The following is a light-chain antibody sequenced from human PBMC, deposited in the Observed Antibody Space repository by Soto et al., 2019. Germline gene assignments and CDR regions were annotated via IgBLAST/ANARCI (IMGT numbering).Light chain of an antibody. CDR1: ENVGTN. Sequence: IVMTQSPATLSVSPGEGVTLSCRASENVGTNLAWYQQKPGHAPRLLIYGSSTRATGIPATFSGSGSGTEFTLTISSLQSEESAIYYCQQYNNWGLSFGGGTKVEIK. V-gene: IGKV3D-15*01. CDR3: QQYNNWGLS. J-gene: IGKJ4*01. CDR2: GSS.